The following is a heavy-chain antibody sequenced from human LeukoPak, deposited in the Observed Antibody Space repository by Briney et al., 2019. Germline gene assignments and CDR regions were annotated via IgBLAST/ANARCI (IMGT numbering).Heavy chain of an antibody. CDR1: GFTFSNYG. Sequence: GGSLRLSCAASGFTFSNYGMHWVRQAPGKGLEWVAVISNDGNREYYSDSVKGRFTISRDNSKNTLYLQMNSLRAEDTAVYYCAKDLVLSDGYNFDYWGQGTLVTVSS. D-gene: IGHD5-24*01. CDR3: AKDLVLSDGYNFDY. CDR2: ISNDGNRE. V-gene: IGHV3-30*18. J-gene: IGHJ4*02.